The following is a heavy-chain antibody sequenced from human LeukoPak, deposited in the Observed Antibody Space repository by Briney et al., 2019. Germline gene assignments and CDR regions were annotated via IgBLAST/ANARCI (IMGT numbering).Heavy chain of an antibody. D-gene: IGHD2-2*01. CDR1: GGSISSSSYY. V-gene: IGHV4-39*01. CDR3: ARQSFSPIVVVPADILYYYMDV. CDR2: IYYSGST. J-gene: IGHJ6*03. Sequence: SETLSLTCTVSGGSISSSSYYWGWIRQPPGKGLEWIGSIYYSGSTYYNPSLKSRVTISVDTSKNQFSLKLSSVTAADTAVYYCARQSFSPIVVVPADILYYYMDVWGKGTTVTVSS.